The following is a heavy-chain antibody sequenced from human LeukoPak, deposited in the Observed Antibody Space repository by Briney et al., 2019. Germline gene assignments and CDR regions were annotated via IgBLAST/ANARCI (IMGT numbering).Heavy chain of an antibody. CDR2: INWNGGST. CDR1: GFTFDDYG. J-gene: IGHJ4*02. V-gene: IGHV3-20*04. Sequence: GGSLRLSCAASGFTFDDYGMSWVRQAPGKGLEWVSGINWNGGSTGYAGSVKGRFTISRDNAKNSLYLQMNSLRAEDTALYYCARVMGQWELPYFDYWGQGTLVTVSS. CDR3: ARVMGQWELPYFDY. D-gene: IGHD1-26*01.